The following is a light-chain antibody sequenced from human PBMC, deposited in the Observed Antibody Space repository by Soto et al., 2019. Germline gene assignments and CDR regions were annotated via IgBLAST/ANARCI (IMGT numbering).Light chain of an antibody. CDR2: GAS. J-gene: IGKJ1*01. V-gene: IGKV3-20*01. Sequence: EIVLTQSPGTLSLPPGERATLSCRASQSVSSSYLAWYQQKPGQAPRLLIYGASSRATGIPDRFSGSGSGTDFTLTISRLEPEDFAVYYCQQYGSSPGFGQGTKVEIK. CDR3: QQYGSSPG. CDR1: QSVSSSY.